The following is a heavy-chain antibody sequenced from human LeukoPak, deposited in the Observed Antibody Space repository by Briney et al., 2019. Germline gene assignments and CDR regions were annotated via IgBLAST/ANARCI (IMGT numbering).Heavy chain of an antibody. V-gene: IGHV4-30-4*01. Sequence: SETLSLTCTVSGGSISSGDYYWSWIRQPPGKGLEWIGYIYYSGSTYYNPSLKSRVTISVDTSENQFSLKLSSVTAADTAVYYCAREYYYDSSGYHHDAFGIWGQGTMVTVSS. D-gene: IGHD3-22*01. CDR3: AREYYYDSSGYHHDAFGI. J-gene: IGHJ3*02. CDR2: IYYSGST. CDR1: GGSISSGDYY.